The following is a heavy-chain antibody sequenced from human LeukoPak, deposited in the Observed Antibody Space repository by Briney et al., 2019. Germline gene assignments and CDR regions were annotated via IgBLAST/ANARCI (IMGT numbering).Heavy chain of an antibody. Sequence: GGSLRLSCAASGFTFSGYGMHWVRQAPGKGLEWVSSISSSSSYIYYADSVKGRFTISRDNAKNSLYLQMNSLRAEDTAVYYCAREDCSSTSCYNDYWGQGTLVTVSS. J-gene: IGHJ4*02. CDR2: ISSSSSYI. CDR3: AREDCSSTSCYNDY. D-gene: IGHD2-2*02. CDR1: GFTFSGYG. V-gene: IGHV3-21*01.